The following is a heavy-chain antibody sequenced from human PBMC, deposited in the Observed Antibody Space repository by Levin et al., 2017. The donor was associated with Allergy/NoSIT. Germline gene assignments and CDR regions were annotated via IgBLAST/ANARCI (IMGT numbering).Heavy chain of an antibody. CDR3: AKDLGYSSSSGFYGMDV. CDR2: ISGSGGST. J-gene: IGHJ6*02. D-gene: IGHD6-6*01. CDR1: GFTFSSYA. Sequence: SCAASGFTFSSYAMSWVRQAPGKGLEWVSGISGSGGSTFYADSVKGRFTISRDNSQNTLYLQMNSLRAEDTAVYYCAKDLGYSSSSGFYGMDVWGQGTTVTVSS. V-gene: IGHV3-23*01.